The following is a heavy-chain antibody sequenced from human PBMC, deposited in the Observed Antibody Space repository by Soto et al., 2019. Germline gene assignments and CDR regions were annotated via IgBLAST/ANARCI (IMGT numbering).Heavy chain of an antibody. Sequence: QVQLVESGGGLVKPGGSLRLSCAASGFTFSDYYMSWIRQALGKGLEWVSYISSSGSTIYYADSVKGRFTLSRDNAKNSLYLQRNSLRAEDTAVYYCARGPYEYVWGSDPPHFDYWGQGTLVTVSS. J-gene: IGHJ4*02. CDR1: GFTFSDYY. D-gene: IGHD3-16*02. CDR2: ISSSGSTI. V-gene: IGHV3-11*01. CDR3: ARGPYEYVWGSDPPHFDY.